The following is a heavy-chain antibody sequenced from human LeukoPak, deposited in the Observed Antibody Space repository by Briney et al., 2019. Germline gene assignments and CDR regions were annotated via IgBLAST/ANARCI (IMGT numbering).Heavy chain of an antibody. J-gene: IGHJ5*02. CDR3: ARERDRYFDWLMEFDP. Sequence: GGSLRLSCAASGFTFSSYAMSWVRQAPGKGLEWVSAISGGGGSTYYADSVKGRFTISRDNSKNTLYLQMNSLRAEDTAVYYCARERDRYFDWLMEFDPWGQGTLVTVSS. V-gene: IGHV3-23*01. CDR1: GFTFSSYA. D-gene: IGHD3-9*01. CDR2: ISGGGGST.